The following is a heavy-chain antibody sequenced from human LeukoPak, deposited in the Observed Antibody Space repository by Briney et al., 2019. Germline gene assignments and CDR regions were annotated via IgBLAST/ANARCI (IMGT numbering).Heavy chain of an antibody. CDR3: ARRSNGRYCSSTSCYLEYYFDY. CDR2: IYYSGST. CDR1: GGSISSSSYY. V-gene: IGHV4-39*07. Sequence: SETLSLTCTVSGGSISSSSYYWGWIRQPPGKGLEWIGSIYYSGSTYYNPSLKSRVTISVDTSKNQFSLKLSSVTAADTAVYYCARRSNGRYCSSTSCYLEYYFDYWGQGTLVTVSS. D-gene: IGHD2-2*01. J-gene: IGHJ4*02.